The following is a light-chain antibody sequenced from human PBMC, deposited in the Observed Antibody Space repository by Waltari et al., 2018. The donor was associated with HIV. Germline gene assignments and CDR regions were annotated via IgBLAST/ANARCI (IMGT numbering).Light chain of an antibody. J-gene: IGLJ1*01. CDR3: ATWDGSLGGAYV. Sequence: QSVLTQPPSASGTPGQRVTISCSGTTSNVGSNFVSWYQQLPGTAPKVLSYRDNRRPAGVPDRCAGSKSGASASLAISGLRSEDEGDYYCATWDGSLGGAYVFGAGTKVSVL. CDR2: RDN. CDR1: TSNVGSNF. V-gene: IGLV1-47*01.